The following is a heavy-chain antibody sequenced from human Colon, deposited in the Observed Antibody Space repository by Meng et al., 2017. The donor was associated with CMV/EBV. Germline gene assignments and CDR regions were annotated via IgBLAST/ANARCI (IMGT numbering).Heavy chain of an antibody. CDR3: ARADPPLAVYYFDY. Sequence: SETLSLTCNVSGGSISTYYWTWIRQPPGKGLEWIGNVYYTGSVKYNPSLKSRLTISVDTAKNQFSLKLSSVTVADTAIYYCARADPPLAVYYFDYWGPGMLVTVSS. D-gene: IGHD3-16*01. J-gene: IGHJ4*02. CDR2: VYYTGSV. V-gene: IGHV4-59*13. CDR1: GGSISTYY.